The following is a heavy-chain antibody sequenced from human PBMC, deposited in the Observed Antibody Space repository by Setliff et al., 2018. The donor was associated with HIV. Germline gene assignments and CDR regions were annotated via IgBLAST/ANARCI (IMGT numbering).Heavy chain of an antibody. CDR1: GYSFTSYW. CDR2: IYPGDSDT. V-gene: IGHV5-51*01. D-gene: IGHD1-26*01. J-gene: IGHJ6*03. Sequence: GESLKISCKGSGYSFTSYWIGWVRQMPGKGLEWMGIIYPGDSDTRYSPSFQGQVTISADKSIGTAYLQWSSLKASDTAMYYCARLPSSREGVDYYYYYMDVWGKGTTVTVSS. CDR3: ARLPSSREGVDYYYYYMDV.